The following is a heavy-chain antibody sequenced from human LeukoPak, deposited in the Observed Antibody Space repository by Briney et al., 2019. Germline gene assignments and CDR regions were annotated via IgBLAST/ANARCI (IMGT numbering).Heavy chain of an antibody. V-gene: IGHV3-15*01. CDR1: GFTFSNAW. J-gene: IGHJ1*01. CDR3: TTDTDTVDTAMAPIQH. Sequence: GGSLRLSCAASGFTFSNAWMSWVRQAPGKGLEWVGRIKSKTDGGTTDYAAPVKGRFTISRDDSKNTLYLQMNSLKTEDTAVYYCTTDTDTVDTAMAPIQHWGQGTLVTVSS. D-gene: IGHD5-18*01. CDR2: IKSKTDGGTT.